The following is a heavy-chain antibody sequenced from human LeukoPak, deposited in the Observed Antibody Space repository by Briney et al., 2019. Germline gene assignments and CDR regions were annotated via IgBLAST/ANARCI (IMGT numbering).Heavy chain of an antibody. D-gene: IGHD5-12*01. V-gene: IGHV3-53*01. CDR1: GFTVSSNY. CDR3: ARDKYVDIVATTNYYYYNGMDV. J-gene: IGHJ6*02. Sequence: GGSLRLSCAASGFTVSSNYMSWVRQAPGKGLEWVSVIYGGGSTYYADSVKGRFTISRDNAKNSLYLQMNSLRAEDTAVYYCARDKYVDIVATTNYYYYNGMDVWGQGTTVTVSS. CDR2: IYGGGST.